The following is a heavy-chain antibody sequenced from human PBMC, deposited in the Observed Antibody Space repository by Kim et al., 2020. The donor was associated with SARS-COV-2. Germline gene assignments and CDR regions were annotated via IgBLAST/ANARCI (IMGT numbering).Heavy chain of an antibody. V-gene: IGHV3-21*01. D-gene: IGHD6-19*01. CDR3: ARVLSSGWSYFDY. CDR2: ISSSSSYI. J-gene: IGHJ4*02. CDR1: GFTFSSYS. Sequence: GGSLRLSCAASGFTFSSYSMNWVRQAPGKGLEWVSSISSSSSYIYYADSVKVRFTISRDNARASLYLQMNSLRAEDTAVYYCARVLSSGWSYFDYWGQGTLVTVSS.